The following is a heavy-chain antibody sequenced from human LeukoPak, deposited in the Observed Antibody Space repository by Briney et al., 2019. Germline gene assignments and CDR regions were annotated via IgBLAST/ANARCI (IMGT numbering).Heavy chain of an antibody. V-gene: IGHV4-34*01. CDR1: GGSFSGYY. Sequence: SETLSLTCAVYGGSFSGYYWSWIRQPPGKGLEWIGEINHSGSTNYNPSLKSRVTISIDTSKNQFSLKLSFVTAADTAVYYCAREDSYYYGSGSYSILDYWGQGTLVTVSS. D-gene: IGHD3-10*01. J-gene: IGHJ4*02. CDR3: AREDSYYYGSGSYSILDY. CDR2: INHSGST.